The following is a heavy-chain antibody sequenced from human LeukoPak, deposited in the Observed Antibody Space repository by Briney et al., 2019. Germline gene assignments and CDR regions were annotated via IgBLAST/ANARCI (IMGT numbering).Heavy chain of an antibody. CDR2: IYYSGST. D-gene: IGHD5-18*01. V-gene: IGHV4-59*01. CDR1: GGSISSYY. CDR3: ARGRGYSYGYYFDY. J-gene: IGHJ4*02. Sequence: SETLSLTCTVSGGSISSYYWSWIRQPPGKGLEWIGYIYYSGSTNYNPSLKSRVTISVDTSKNQFPLKLSSVTAADTAVYYCARGRGYSYGYYFDYWGQGTLVTVSS.